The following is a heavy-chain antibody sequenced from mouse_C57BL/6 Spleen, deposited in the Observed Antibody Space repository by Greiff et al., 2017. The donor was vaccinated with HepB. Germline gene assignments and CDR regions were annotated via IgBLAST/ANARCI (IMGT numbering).Heavy chain of an antibody. CDR3: TRPLDSKGGFDY. J-gene: IGHJ2*01. V-gene: IGHV5-9-1*02. Sequence: EVQGVESGEGLVKPGGSLKLSCAASGFTFSSYAMSWVRQTPEKRLEWVAYISSGGDYIYYADTVKGRFTISRENARNTLYLQRSSLKSEDTAVYYCTRPLDSKGGFDYWGQGTTLTVSS. CDR1: GFTFSSYA. CDR2: ISSGGDYI.